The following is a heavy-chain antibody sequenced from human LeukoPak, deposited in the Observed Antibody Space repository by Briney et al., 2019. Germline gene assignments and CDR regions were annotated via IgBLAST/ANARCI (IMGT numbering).Heavy chain of an antibody. CDR1: GFTFSSYS. V-gene: IGHV4-39*01. J-gene: IGHJ4*02. Sequence: GSLRLSFAASGFTFSSYSMNWIRHPPGKGLEWIGSIYYSGSTYYNPSLKSRVTISVDTSKNQFSLKLNSVTATDTAVYYCARHYGPWGQGTLVTVSS. CDR2: IYYSGST. CDR3: ARHYGP. D-gene: IGHD3-10*01.